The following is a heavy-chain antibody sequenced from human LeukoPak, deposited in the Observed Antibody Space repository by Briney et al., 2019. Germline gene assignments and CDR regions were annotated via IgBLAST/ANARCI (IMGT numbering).Heavy chain of an antibody. Sequence: SQTLSLTCAISGDSVSSNSAAWNWIRQSPSRGLEWLGRTYYRSKWYNDYAVSVKSRITINPDTSKNQFSLQLNSVTPEDTAVYYCARGPYSGWYPDEYYFDYWGQGTLVTVSS. CDR3: ARGPYSGWYPDEYYFDY. CDR1: GDSVSSNSAA. CDR2: TYYRSKWYN. D-gene: IGHD6-19*01. V-gene: IGHV6-1*01. J-gene: IGHJ4*02.